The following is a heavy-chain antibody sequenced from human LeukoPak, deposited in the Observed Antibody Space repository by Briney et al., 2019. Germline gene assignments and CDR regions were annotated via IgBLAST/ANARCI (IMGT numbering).Heavy chain of an antibody. CDR2: INPNSGGT. J-gene: IGHJ4*02. V-gene: IGHV1-2*06. CDR3: TSAHCSSTSCYFDY. D-gene: IGHD2-2*01. CDR1: GFTLTNYA. Sequence: PGGSLRLSCVVSGFTLTNYALHWVRQAPGQGLEWMGRINPNSGGTNYAQKFQGRVTMTRDTSISTAYMELSRLRSDDTAVYYCTSAHCSSTSCYFDYWGQGTLVTVSS.